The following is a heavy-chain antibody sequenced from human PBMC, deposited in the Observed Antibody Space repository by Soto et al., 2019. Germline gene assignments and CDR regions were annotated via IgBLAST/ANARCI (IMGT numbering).Heavy chain of an antibody. J-gene: IGHJ6*02. CDR1: GGSVSSGSYY. V-gene: IGHV4-61*01. Sequence: PSETLSLTCTVSGGSVSSGSYYWSWIRQPPGKGLEWIGYIYYSGSTNYNPSLKSRVTISVDTSKNQFSLKLSSSTAADTAVYYCARESPRRKYYDTSGYYYGMDVWGQGTTVTVSS. CDR2: IYYSGST. D-gene: IGHD3-22*01. CDR3: ARESPRRKYYDTSGYYYGMDV.